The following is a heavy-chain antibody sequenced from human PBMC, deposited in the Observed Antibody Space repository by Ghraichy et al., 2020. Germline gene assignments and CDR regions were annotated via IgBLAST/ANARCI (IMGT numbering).Heavy chain of an antibody. CDR2: INPNSGGT. D-gene: IGHD2-15*01. CDR1: GYTFTGYY. V-gene: IGHV1-2*02. J-gene: IGHJ5*02. CDR3: ARDLGGYCSGGSCLNHPKDNWFDP. Sequence: ASVKVSCKASGYTFTGYYMHWVRQAPGQGLEWMGWINPNSGGTNYAQKFQGRVTMTRDTSISTAYMELSTLRSDDTAVYYCARDLGGYCSGGSCLNHPKDNWFDPWGQGTLVTVSS.